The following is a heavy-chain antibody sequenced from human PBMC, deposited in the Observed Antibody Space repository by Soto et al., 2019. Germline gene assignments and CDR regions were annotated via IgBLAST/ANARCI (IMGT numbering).Heavy chain of an antibody. J-gene: IGHJ4*02. CDR2: ISSSSSTI. D-gene: IGHD5-12*01. Sequence: GGSLRLSCAASGFTFSSYSMNWVRQAPGKGLEWVSYISSSSSTIYYADSVKGRFTISRDNAKNSLYLQMNSLRAEDTAVYYCARDSELSVRVWWLPSSFDYWGQGTLVTVSS. CDR1: GFTFSSYS. V-gene: IGHV3-48*01. CDR3: ARDSELSVRVWWLPSSFDY.